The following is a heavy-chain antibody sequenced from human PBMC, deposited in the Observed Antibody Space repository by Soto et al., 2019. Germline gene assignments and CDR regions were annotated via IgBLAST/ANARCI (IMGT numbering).Heavy chain of an antibody. CDR3: ARVKLLGRNEPYSSSSYYYYGMDV. D-gene: IGHD6-6*01. V-gene: IGHV3-21*01. CDR2: ISSSSSYI. CDR1: GFTFSSYS. J-gene: IGHJ6*02. Sequence: PGGSLRLSCAASGFTFSSYSMNWVRQAPGKGLEWVSSISSSSSYIYYADSVKGRFTISRDNAKNSLYLQMNSLRAEDTAVYYCARVKLLGRNEPYSSSSYYYYGMDVWGQGTTVTVSS.